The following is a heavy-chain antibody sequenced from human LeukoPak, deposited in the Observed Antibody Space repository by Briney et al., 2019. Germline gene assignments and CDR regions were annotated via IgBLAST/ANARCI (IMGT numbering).Heavy chain of an antibody. CDR3: ARERGSDV. V-gene: IGHV3-48*03. Sequence: PGGSLRLSCVASGFTFSSYEMNWVRQTPGKGLEWVSYISSSGRTAYYADSVRGRFTISRDNAKNSLYLQMNSLRAEDTAVYYCARERGSDVWGKGTTVTISS. CDR2: ISSSGRTA. J-gene: IGHJ6*04. D-gene: IGHD3-10*01. CDR1: GFTFSSYE.